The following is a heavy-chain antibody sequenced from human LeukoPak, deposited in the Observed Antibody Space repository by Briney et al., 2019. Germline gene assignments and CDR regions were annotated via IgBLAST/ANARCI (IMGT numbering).Heavy chain of an antibody. CDR2: IYYSGST. Sequence: SETLSFTCTVSGGSVSSGSYYWSWIRQPPGKGLEWIGYIYYSGSTNYNPSLKSRVTISVDTSKNQFSLKLSSVTAADTAVYYCARGAPDYYDRIVKYFQHWGQGTLVTVSS. CDR3: ARGAPDYYDRIVKYFQH. V-gene: IGHV4-61*01. D-gene: IGHD3-22*01. J-gene: IGHJ1*01. CDR1: GGSVSSGSYY.